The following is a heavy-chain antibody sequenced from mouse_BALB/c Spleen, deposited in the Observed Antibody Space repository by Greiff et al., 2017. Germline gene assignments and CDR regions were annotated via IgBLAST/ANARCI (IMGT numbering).Heavy chain of an antibody. CDR3: ARDSSGWFAC. V-gene: IGHV1S56*01. D-gene: IGHD3-2*01. Sequence: QVQLKQSAPELVKPGASVRISCKASGYTFTSYYIHWVKQRPGQGLEWIGWIYPGNVNTKYNEKFKGKATLTADKSSSTAYMQLSSLTSEDSAVYYCARDSSGWFACWGRGTLVTVSA. CDR1: GYTFTSYY. CDR2: IYPGNVNT. J-gene: IGHJ3*01.